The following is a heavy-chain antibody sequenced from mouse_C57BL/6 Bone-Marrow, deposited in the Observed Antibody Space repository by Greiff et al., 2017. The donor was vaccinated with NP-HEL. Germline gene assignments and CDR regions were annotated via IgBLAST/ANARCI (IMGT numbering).Heavy chain of an antibody. CDR3: ARTGGRMGWFAD. J-gene: IGHJ3*01. CDR2: IYPSDSET. V-gene: IGHV1-61*01. CDR1: GYTFTSYW. Sequence: QVQLQQPGPELVRPGSSVKLSCKASGYTFTSYWMDWVKQRPGQGLEWIGNIYPSDSETHYNQKFKDKATLTVDKSSSTAYMRLSSLASEVSSVYCSARTGGRMGWFADWGQGTLVTVSA. D-gene: IGHD4-1*01.